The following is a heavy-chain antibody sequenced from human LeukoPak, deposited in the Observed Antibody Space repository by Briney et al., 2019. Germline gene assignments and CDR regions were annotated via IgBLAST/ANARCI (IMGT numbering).Heavy chain of an antibody. Sequence: ETLSLTCTVSGGSISSSSYYWGWIRQPPGKGLEWVSVIYSGGSTYYADSVKGRFTISRDNSKNTLYLQMNSLRAEDTAVYYCTRDLALGTFDSWGQGTLVTVSS. J-gene: IGHJ4*02. CDR2: IYSGGST. V-gene: IGHV3-53*05. D-gene: IGHD7-27*01. CDR3: TRDLALGTFDS. CDR1: GGSISSSSYY.